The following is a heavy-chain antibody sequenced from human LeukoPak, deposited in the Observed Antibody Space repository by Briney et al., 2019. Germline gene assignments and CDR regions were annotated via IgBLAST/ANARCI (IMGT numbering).Heavy chain of an antibody. V-gene: IGHV3-30*02. D-gene: IGHD4-11*01. CDR3: AKGNSNPTEYYFAY. CDR2: IRYDGSNK. J-gene: IGHJ4*02. Sequence: GGSLRLSCAASGFTFSSYGMHWVRQAPGKGLEWVAFIRYDGSNKYYADSVKGRFTISRDNSKNTLYLQMNSLRAKDTAVYYCAKGNSNPTEYYFAYWGQGTLVTVSS. CDR1: GFTFSSYG.